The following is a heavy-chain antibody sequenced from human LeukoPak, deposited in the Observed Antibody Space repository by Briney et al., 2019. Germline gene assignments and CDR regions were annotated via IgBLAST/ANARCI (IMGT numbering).Heavy chain of an antibody. J-gene: IGHJ3*02. CDR2: IYYSGST. V-gene: IGHV4-59*01. CDR3: ARELVGTYAFDI. CDR1: GGSISSYY. D-gene: IGHD1-26*01. Sequence: PSETLSLTCTVSGGSISSYYWSWIRQPPGKGLEWIGYIYYSGSTYYNPSLKSRVTISVDTSKNQFSLKLSSVTAADTAVYYCARELVGTYAFDIWGQGTMVTVSS.